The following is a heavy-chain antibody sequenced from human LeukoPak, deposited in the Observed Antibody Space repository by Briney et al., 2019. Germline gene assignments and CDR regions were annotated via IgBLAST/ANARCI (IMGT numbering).Heavy chain of an antibody. CDR3: AKESRDLFWSGPRYLDS. CDR2: VNGGGGRT. J-gene: IGHJ4*02. D-gene: IGHD3-3*01. V-gene: IGHV3-23*01. CDR1: GFTFKTFA. Sequence: GGSLRLSCEGSGFTFKTFAMSWVRQAPGKGLEWVSGVNGGGGRTDYAGSVKGRFTISRDNSKSTLYLQMTNLRAEDTAIYFCAKESRDLFWSGPRYLDSWGQGTQVTVSS.